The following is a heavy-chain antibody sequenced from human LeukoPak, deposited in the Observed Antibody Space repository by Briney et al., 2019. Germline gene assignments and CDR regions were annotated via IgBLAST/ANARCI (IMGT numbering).Heavy chain of an antibody. CDR1: GFTFSNYS. CDR3: ARSCDGDCYSDY. J-gene: IGHJ4*02. Sequence: NPGGSLRLSCAASGFTFSNYSMNWVRQAPGKALEWVSSLGSTSHFRYYADSLKGRVTISRDNAKISLYLQMSSLRVEDTAVYYCARSCDGDCYSDYWGQGTLVTVSS. D-gene: IGHD2-21*02. CDR2: LGSTSHFR. V-gene: IGHV3-21*01.